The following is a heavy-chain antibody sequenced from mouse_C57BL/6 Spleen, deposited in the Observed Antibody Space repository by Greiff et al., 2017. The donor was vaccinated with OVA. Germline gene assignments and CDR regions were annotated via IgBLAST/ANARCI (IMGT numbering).Heavy chain of an antibody. J-gene: IGHJ1*03. V-gene: IGHV1-9*01. CDR1: GYTFTGYW. Sequence: QVQLQQSGAELMKPGASVKLSCKATGYTFTGYWIEWVKQRPGHGLEWIGEILPGSGSTNYNEKFKGKATFTADTSSNTAYMQLSSLTTEDSAIYYCAREGNYYGSSYDWYFDVWGTGTTVTVSS. CDR3: AREGNYYGSSYDWYFDV. CDR2: ILPGSGST. D-gene: IGHD1-1*01.